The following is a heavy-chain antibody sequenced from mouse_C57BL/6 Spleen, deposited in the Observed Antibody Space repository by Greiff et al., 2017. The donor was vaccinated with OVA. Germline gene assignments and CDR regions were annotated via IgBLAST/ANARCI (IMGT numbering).Heavy chain of an antibody. J-gene: IGHJ1*03. CDR2: IRNKANGYTT. D-gene: IGHD1-1*01. Sequence: EVQLVESGGGLVQPGGSLSLSCAASGFTFTDYYMSWVRQPPGKALEWLGFIRNKANGYTTEYSASVTGRFTISRDNSKSILYLQMNALRAEDSATYYCARYYFGSSDWYFDVWGTGTTVTVAS. V-gene: IGHV7-3*01. CDR3: ARYYFGSSDWYFDV. CDR1: GFTFTDYY.